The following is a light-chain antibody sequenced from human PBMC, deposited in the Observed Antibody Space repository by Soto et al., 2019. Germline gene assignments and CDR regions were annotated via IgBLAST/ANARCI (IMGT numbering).Light chain of an antibody. V-gene: IGKV1-5*03. CDR2: KAS. CDR1: QTISSW. Sequence: DIQMTQSPSTLSGSVGERVTITCRASQTISSWLAWYQQKPGKAPKLLIYKASTLKSGVPSRLRGSGYGTEFTLTISSMKTDDFATYYCQHYNSYSEAFGHGTKVDIK. CDR3: QHYNSYSEA. J-gene: IGKJ1*01.